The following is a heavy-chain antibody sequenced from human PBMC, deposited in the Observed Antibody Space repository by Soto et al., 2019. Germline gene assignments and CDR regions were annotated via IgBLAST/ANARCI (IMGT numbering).Heavy chain of an antibody. D-gene: IGHD5-18*01. V-gene: IGHV3-15*07. CDR1: GLSFSHAW. J-gene: IGHJ3*01. CDR3: TTIYSYGYGDAFDV. Sequence: EVPLVESGGGLVKPGGSLRLSCAASGLSFSHAWMNWVRQAPGKGLEWVGRIKSKVDGGTTDYATAVKGRFTISRDDSKNTMFLQVNSLKTEDTAVYYCTTIYSYGYGDAFDVWGQGTMVTVSS. CDR2: IKSKVDGGTT.